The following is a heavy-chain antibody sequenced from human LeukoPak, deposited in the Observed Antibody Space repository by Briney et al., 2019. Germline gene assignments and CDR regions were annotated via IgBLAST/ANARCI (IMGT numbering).Heavy chain of an antibody. CDR2: IDPSDSYT. Sequence: GESLQISCKGSGYIFTSYWITWVRQMPGKGLEWMGRIDPSDSYTSYSPSFQGHVTISADKSISTAYLQWSSLKASDTAMYYCARHSYGSGNPTFDYWGQGTLVTVSS. CDR1: GYIFTSYW. D-gene: IGHD3-10*01. CDR3: ARHSYGSGNPTFDY. V-gene: IGHV5-10-1*01. J-gene: IGHJ4*02.